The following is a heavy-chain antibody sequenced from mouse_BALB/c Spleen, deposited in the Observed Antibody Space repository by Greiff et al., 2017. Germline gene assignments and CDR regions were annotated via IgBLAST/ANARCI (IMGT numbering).Heavy chain of an antibody. J-gene: IGHJ4*01. D-gene: IGHD2-4*01. CDR2: IYPYNGGT. CDR3: ARDYDVGGYAMDY. V-gene: IGHV1S29*02. CDR1: GYTFTDYN. Sequence: EVKLQQSGPELVKPGASVKISCKASGYTFTDYNMHWVKQSHGKSLEWIGYIYPYNGGTGYNQKFKSKATLTVDNSSSTAYMELRSLTSEDSAVYYCARDYDVGGYAMDYWGQGTSVTVSS.